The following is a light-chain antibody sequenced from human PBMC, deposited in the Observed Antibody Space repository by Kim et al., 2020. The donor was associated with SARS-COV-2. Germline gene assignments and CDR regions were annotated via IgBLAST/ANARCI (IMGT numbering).Light chain of an antibody. J-gene: IGKJ3*01. V-gene: IGKV1-39*01. CDR2: ASS. CDR1: QGIRNY. Sequence: ASVGDRVTITCRASQGIRNYLNWYQQKPGKAPNLLIYASSDLQSGVPSRFSGSGSGTDFTLTINNLLPEDFATYYCQQGYSTPFTFGPGTKVDIK. CDR3: QQGYSTPFT.